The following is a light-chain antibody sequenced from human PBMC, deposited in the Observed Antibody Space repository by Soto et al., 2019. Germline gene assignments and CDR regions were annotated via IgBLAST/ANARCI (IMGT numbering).Light chain of an antibody. CDR3: SSYTSGTTLYV. Sequence: QSVLTQPASVSGSPGQSITISCTGTSSDVGGYNYVSWYQHHAGKAPRLMIYVSSNRPSGVSHRFSGSRSGNTASLTISGLQAEDEADYYCSSYTSGTTLYVFGTGTKLTVL. CDR2: VSS. CDR1: SSDVGGYNY. J-gene: IGLJ1*01. V-gene: IGLV2-14*01.